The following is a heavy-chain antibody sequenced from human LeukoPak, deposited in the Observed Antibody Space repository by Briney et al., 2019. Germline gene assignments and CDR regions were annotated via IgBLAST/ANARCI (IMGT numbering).Heavy chain of an antibody. Sequence: GGSLRLSCAASGFTFSSYEMNWVRQAPGKGLEWVSYISSSGSTIYYADSVKGRFTISRDNAKNSLYLQMNSLRAEDTAVYYCARDDYGDYSGYYFDYWGQGTLVTVSS. CDR1: GFTFSSYE. J-gene: IGHJ4*02. D-gene: IGHD4-17*01. V-gene: IGHV3-48*03. CDR3: ARDDYGDYSGYYFDY. CDR2: ISSSGSTI.